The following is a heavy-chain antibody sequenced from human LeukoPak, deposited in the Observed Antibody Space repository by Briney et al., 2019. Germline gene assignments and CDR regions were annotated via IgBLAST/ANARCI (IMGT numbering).Heavy chain of an antibody. CDR3: VRSEGTRGGDH. CDR2: IRHDGSEK. Sequence: GGSLRLSCAASGFTFSSYWMSWVRQAPGKGLEWVANIRHDGSEKYYVDSVEGRFTTSRDNAKNSLYLQMNSLRVEDAVIYYCVRSEGTRGGDHWGQVILVTFSS. CDR1: GFTFSSYW. D-gene: IGHD1-7*01. V-gene: IGHV3-7*01. J-gene: IGHJ5*02.